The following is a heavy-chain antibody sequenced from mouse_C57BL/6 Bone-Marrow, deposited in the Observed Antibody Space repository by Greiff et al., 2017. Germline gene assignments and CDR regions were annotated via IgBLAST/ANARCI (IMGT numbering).Heavy chain of an antibody. CDR2: IDPNSGGT. J-gene: IGHJ2*01. CDR3: AGSRSTIMTTRIFGY. Sequence: QVQLQQPGAELVKPGASVKLSCKASGYTFTSYWMHWVKQRPGRGLEWIGRIDPNSGGTKYNEKFKSKATLTVDKHSSTAYMQLSSLTSEDSAVYYCAGSRSTIMTTRIFGYWGQGTTLTVSS. CDR1: GYTFTSYW. V-gene: IGHV1-72*01. D-gene: IGHD2-4*01.